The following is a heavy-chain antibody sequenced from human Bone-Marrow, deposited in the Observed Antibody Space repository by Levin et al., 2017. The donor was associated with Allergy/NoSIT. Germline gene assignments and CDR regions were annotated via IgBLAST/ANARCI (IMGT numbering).Heavy chain of an antibody. D-gene: IGHD4-17*01. CDR1: GFTFSSYA. CDR2: ISGSGGST. V-gene: IGHV3-23*01. CDR3: AKDWGYGDYESFHYYGMDV. Sequence: QPSETLSLTCAASGFTFSSYAMSWVRQAPGKGLEWVSAISGSGGSTYYADSVKGRFTISRDNSKNTLYLQMNSLRAEDTAVYYCAKDWGYGDYESFHYYGMDVWGQGTTVTVSS. J-gene: IGHJ6*02.